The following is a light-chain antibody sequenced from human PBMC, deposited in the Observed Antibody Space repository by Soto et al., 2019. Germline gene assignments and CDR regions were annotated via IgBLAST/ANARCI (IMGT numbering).Light chain of an antibody. V-gene: IGLV1-44*01. CDR3: AAWDDSLNGVV. CDR1: SSNIGSNA. Sequence: QSVMTQPPSASGTPGQRVTISCSGSSSNIGSNAVNWYQQLPGTAPKLLIYSNNQRPSGVPDRFSGSKSGASASLAISRLRSEDEADYYCAAWDDSLNGVVFGGGTKLTVL. CDR2: SNN. J-gene: IGLJ3*02.